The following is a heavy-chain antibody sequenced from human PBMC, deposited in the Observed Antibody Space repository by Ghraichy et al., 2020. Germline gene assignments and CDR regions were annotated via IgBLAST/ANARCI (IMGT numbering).Heavy chain of an antibody. D-gene: IGHD3-10*01. V-gene: IGHV4-39*07. Sequence: SETLSLTCTVSGGSISSSSYYWGWIRPPPGKGLEWIVSIYYSGSTYYNPSLKSRVTISVDTSKNQFSLKLSTVTAADTAVYYCERALGGAVDGGFDPWGQGTLVTVSS. CDR2: IYYSGST. J-gene: IGHJ5*02. CDR1: GGSISSSSYY. CDR3: ERALGGAVDGGFDP.